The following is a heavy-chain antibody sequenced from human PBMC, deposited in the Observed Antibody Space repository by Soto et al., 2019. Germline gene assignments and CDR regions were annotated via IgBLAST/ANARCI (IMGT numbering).Heavy chain of an antibody. Sequence: EVQLLESGGGLVQPGGSLRLPCEASGSTFGSFALTWAGQAPGKGLEWVSIISGDGGTTSYADSVKGRFTISRDNSKNTLYLQMNSLRAEDTAVYYCAKKRVLVPAMYHFDYWGQGTLVTVSS. CDR1: GSTFGSFA. CDR2: ISGDGGTT. CDR3: AKKRVLVPAMYHFDY. J-gene: IGHJ4*02. D-gene: IGHD2-2*01. V-gene: IGHV3-23*01.